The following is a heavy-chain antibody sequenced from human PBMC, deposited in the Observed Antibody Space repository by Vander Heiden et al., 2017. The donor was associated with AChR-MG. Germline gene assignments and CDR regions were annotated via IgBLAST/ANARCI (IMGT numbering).Heavy chain of an antibody. V-gene: IGHV3-23*01. CDR3: AKAPHGIAVAGTGWFDP. CDR2: ISGSGGST. Sequence: EVQPLESGGGLVQPGGSLRLSCAAAGFTLSSYAMSWVRQAPGKGLEWVSAISGSGGSTYYADSVKGRFTISRDNSKNTLYLQMNSLRAEDTAVYYCAKAPHGIAVAGTGWFDPWGQGTLVTVSS. D-gene: IGHD6-19*01. J-gene: IGHJ5*02. CDR1: GFTLSSYA.